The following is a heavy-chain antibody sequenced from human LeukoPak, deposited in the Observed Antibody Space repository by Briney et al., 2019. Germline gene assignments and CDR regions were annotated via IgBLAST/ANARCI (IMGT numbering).Heavy chain of an antibody. Sequence: SETLSLTCTVSGGXISSGDYYWAWIRQPPGRALEWIGSIYYTGGTYSNPSLNSRATISVDTSKNQFSLKLTSVTAADTAVYYCARSSSAAGIYWGQGTLVTVSS. CDR2: IYYTGGT. D-gene: IGHD6-25*01. CDR1: GGXISSGDYY. CDR3: ARSSSAAGIY. V-gene: IGHV4-39*01. J-gene: IGHJ4*02.